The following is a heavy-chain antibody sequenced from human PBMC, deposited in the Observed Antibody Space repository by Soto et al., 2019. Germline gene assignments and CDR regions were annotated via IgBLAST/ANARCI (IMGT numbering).Heavy chain of an antibody. CDR2: IYSGGST. J-gene: IGHJ6*02. CDR1: GFTVSSNY. CDR3: ARAGYSSSHYYYYGMDV. Sequence: XGSLRLSCAASGFTVSSNYMSWVRQAPGRGLEWVSVIYSGGSTYYADSVKGRFTISRDNSKNTLYLQMNSLRAEDTAVYYCARAGYSSSHYYYYGMDVWGQGTTVTVSS. D-gene: IGHD6-13*01. V-gene: IGHV3-53*01.